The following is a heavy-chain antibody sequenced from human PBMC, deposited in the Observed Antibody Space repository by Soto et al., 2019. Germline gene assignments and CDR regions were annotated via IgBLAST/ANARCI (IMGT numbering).Heavy chain of an antibody. J-gene: IGHJ4*02. V-gene: IGHV3-30*18. CDR1: GFTFSSYG. CDR3: AKDPTIFGVVIIRGYFDY. CDR2: ISYDGSNK. D-gene: IGHD3-3*01. Sequence: QVQLVESGGGVVQPGRSLRLSCAASGFTFSSYGMHWVRQAPGKGLAWVAVISYDGSNKYYADSVKGRFTISRDNSKNTLYLQMNSLRAEDTAVYYCAKDPTIFGVVIIRGYFDYWGQGTLVTVSS.